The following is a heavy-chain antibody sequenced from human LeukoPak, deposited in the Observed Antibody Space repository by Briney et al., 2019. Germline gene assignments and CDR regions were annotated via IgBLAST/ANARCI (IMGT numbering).Heavy chain of an antibody. D-gene: IGHD2-2*01. CDR2: IYSGGNT. CDR3: ARGETSSYDY. J-gene: IGHJ4*02. V-gene: IGHV3-53*01. Sequence: GGSLGPSFAAPGLTVSINYMSWFRQAPGKGLEWVSVIYSGGNTYYADSVKGRFTISRDNSKNTVYLQMNSLRAEDTAVYYCARGETSSYDYWGQGTLVTVSS. CDR1: GLTVSINY.